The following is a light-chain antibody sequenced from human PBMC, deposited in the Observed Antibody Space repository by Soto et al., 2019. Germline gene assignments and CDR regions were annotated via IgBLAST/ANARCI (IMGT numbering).Light chain of an antibody. CDR2: DIS. CDR1: QSINSN. Sequence: MTQSPSTLSASVGDRVTITCRASQSINSNLAWYQQKAGQAPRLLIYDISIRATGVPARFSGSGLGTEFTLTISSLQSEDFAVYYCQQYNNWPPITFGQGTRLEIK. J-gene: IGKJ5*01. V-gene: IGKV3-15*01. CDR3: QQYNNWPPIT.